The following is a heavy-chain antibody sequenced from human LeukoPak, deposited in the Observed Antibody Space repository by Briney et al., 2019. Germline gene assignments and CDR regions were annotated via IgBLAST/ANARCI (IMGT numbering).Heavy chain of an antibody. CDR3: AVGRGFAHGRLEE. CDR2: FHPPDDEA. D-gene: IGHD5-12*01. Sequence: ASVKVSCKTSGYNLIANSIHWLRQAPGKGLEWTGPFHPPDDEAKYLERFDGRIAITADTSTDTSYLELKGLTSDDTALYFCAVGRGFAHGRLEEWGQGTLITVSS. V-gene: IGHV1-69-2*01. J-gene: IGHJ4*02. CDR1: GYNLIANS.